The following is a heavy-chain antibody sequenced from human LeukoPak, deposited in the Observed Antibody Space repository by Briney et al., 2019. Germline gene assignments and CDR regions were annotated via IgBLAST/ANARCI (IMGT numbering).Heavy chain of an antibody. V-gene: IGHV3-30*03. CDR1: GFTFSSYG. CDR3: ARVGDRRGVRGAIDY. J-gene: IGHJ4*02. D-gene: IGHD3-10*01. CDR2: ISYDGSNK. Sequence: PGGSLRLSCAASGFTFSSYGMHWVRQAPGKGLEWVAVISYDGSNKYYADSVKGRFTISRDNSKNTLYLQMNSLRAEDTAVYYCARVGDRRGVRGAIDYWGQGTLVTVSS.